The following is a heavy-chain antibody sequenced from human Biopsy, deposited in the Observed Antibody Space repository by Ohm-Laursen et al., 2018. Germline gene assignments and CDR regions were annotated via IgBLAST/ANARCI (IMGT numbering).Heavy chain of an antibody. V-gene: IGHV1-69*01. CDR1: GVTFDTYA. Sequence: GSSVKVSCKASGVTFDTYAFGWVRQAPGQGLEWMGGRIPYFNTIYYARNFQDRAVITADRSARTTDMQLSGLRPDDTAVYYCVGGQRGPPIGVTVPGDAFDLWGPGTVVTVS. D-gene: IGHD2/OR15-2a*01. CDR2: RIPYFNTI. J-gene: IGHJ3*01. CDR3: VGGQRGPPIGVTVPGDAFDL.